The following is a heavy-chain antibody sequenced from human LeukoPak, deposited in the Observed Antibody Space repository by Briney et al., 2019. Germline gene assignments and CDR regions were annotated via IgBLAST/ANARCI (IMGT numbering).Heavy chain of an antibody. CDR2: IKQDGSEK. D-gene: IGHD6-19*01. Sequence: GGSLRLSCAASGFTFSYYGMHWVRQAPGKGLEWVANIKQDGSEKYYVDSVKGRFTISRDNAKNSLYLQMNSLRAEDTAVYYCARVPSGGFDYWDQGTLVTVSS. CDR1: GFTFSYYG. CDR3: ARVPSGGFDY. V-gene: IGHV3-7*01. J-gene: IGHJ4*02.